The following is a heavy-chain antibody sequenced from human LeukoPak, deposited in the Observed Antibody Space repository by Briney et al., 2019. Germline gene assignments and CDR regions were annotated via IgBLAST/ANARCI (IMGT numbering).Heavy chain of an antibody. CDR3: ARAPVVVTYYFDY. D-gene: IGHD2-21*02. J-gene: IGHJ4*01. Sequence: PGGSLRLSCAASGFTFSSYWMSWVRQAPGKGLEWVANIKQDGSENYYVDSVKGRFTISRDNAKNSLYLQMNSLRAEDTAVYYCARAPVVVTYYFDYWGQGTLVTVPS. V-gene: IGHV3-7*01. CDR1: GFTFSSYW. CDR2: IKQDGSEN.